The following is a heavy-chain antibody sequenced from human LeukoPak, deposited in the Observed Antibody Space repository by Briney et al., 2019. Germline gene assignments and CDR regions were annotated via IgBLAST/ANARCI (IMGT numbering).Heavy chain of an antibody. CDR3: AKDHYYDSSGTPIGFDY. V-gene: IGHV3-23*01. D-gene: IGHD3-22*01. J-gene: IGHJ4*02. Sequence: PGGSLRLSCAASGFTFSSYAMSWVRQAPGKGLEWVSAISGSGGSTYYADSVKGRFTISRDNSKNTLYLQMNSLRAEDTAVYYCAKDHYYDSSGTPIGFDYWGQGTLVTVSS. CDR1: GFTFSSYA. CDR2: ISGSGGST.